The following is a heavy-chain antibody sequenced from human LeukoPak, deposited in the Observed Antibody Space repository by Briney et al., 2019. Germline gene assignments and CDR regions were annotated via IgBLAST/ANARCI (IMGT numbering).Heavy chain of an antibody. CDR3: AKDLEYCSSTSCYTRYYYYYGMDV. V-gene: IGHV1-18*01. CDR2: ISAYNGNT. Sequence: ASVKVSCKASGYTFINYGISWVRQAPGQGLEWMGWISAYNGNTNYAQKVQGRVTMTTDTSTSTAYMELRSLRSDDTAVYYCAKDLEYCSSTSCYTRYYYYYGMDVWGQGTTVTVSS. CDR1: GYTFINYG. D-gene: IGHD2-2*02. J-gene: IGHJ6*02.